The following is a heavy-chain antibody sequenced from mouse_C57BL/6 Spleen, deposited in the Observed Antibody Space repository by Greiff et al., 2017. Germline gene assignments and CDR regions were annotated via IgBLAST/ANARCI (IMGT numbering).Heavy chain of an antibody. CDR2: ISDGGSYT. V-gene: IGHV5-4*01. Sequence: DVKLVESGGGLVKPGGSLKLSCAASGFTFSSYAMSWVRQTPEKRLEWVATISDGGSYTYYPDNVKGRFTISRDNAKNNLYLQMSHLKSEDTAMYYCARDLLGSWYFDVWGTGTTVTVSS. CDR1: GFTFSSYA. J-gene: IGHJ1*03. CDR3: ARDLLGSWYFDV. D-gene: IGHD6-2*01.